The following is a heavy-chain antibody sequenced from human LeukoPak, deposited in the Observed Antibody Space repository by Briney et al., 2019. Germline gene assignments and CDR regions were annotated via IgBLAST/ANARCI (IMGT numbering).Heavy chain of an antibody. Sequence: GGSLRLSCAASGFTFSRFSMNWVRQAPGKGLEWVSSISSSGTYIYYAGSVKGRFTISRDSAKNSLYLQMNSLRAEDTAVYYCARVDYGSGSYSRYYYMDVWGKGTTVTISS. CDR2: ISSSGTYI. CDR1: GFTFSRFS. D-gene: IGHD3-10*01. V-gene: IGHV3-21*01. J-gene: IGHJ6*03. CDR3: ARVDYGSGSYSRYYYMDV.